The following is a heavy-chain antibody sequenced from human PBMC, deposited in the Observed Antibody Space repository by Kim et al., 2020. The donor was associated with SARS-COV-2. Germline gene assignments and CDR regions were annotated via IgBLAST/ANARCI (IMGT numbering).Heavy chain of an antibody. J-gene: IGHJ4*02. CDR3: ARAYGSGSATDY. D-gene: IGHD3-10*01. Sequence: NYNPSLKSRVTISVDTSKNQFSLKLSSVTAADTAVYYCARAYGSGSATDYWGQGTLVTVSS. V-gene: IGHV4-34*01.